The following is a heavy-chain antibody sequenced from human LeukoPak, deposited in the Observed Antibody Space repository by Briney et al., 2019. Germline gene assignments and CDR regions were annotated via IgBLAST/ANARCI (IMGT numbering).Heavy chain of an antibody. CDR1: GFTFSSYA. V-gene: IGHV3-23*01. J-gene: IGHJ4*02. D-gene: IGHD2-2*01. CDR3: AKADIIHAKYCSSTSCSYFDY. Sequence: GGSLRLSCAASGFTFSSYAMSWVRQAPGKGLEWVSAISGSGGSTYYADSVKGRFTISRDNSKNTLYLQMNSLRAEDTAVYYCAKADIIHAKYCSSTSCSYFDYWGQGTLVTVSS. CDR2: ISGSGGST.